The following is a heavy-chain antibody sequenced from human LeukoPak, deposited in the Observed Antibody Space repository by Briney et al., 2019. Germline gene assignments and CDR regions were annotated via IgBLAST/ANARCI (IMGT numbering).Heavy chain of an antibody. J-gene: IGHJ4*02. CDR1: GFTFSSYG. Sequence: GGPLRLSCAASGFTFSSYGMHWVRQAPGKGLEWVAVISYDGSNKYYADSVKGRFTISRDNSKNTLYLQMNSLRAEDTAVYYCARDYSPGYYDSSGYLDYWGQGTLVTVSS. CDR3: ARDYSPGYYDSSGYLDY. V-gene: IGHV3-30*03. D-gene: IGHD3-22*01. CDR2: ISYDGSNK.